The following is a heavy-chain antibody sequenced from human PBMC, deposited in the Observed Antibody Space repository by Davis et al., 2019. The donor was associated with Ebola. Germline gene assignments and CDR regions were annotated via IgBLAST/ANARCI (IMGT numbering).Heavy chain of an antibody. J-gene: IGHJ4*02. CDR3: ARDSDNFWGGYYYF. V-gene: IGHV3-11*01. CDR2: ISSTGNNI. D-gene: IGHD3-3*01. Sequence: PGGSLRLSCAASGFTFSDYYMNWIRQAPGKGLEWVAYISSTGNNIYYADSVKGRFTVSRDNAHSSLYLQMNSLRAEDTAVYYCARDSDNFWGGYYYFWGPGTLVTVSA. CDR1: GFTFSDYY.